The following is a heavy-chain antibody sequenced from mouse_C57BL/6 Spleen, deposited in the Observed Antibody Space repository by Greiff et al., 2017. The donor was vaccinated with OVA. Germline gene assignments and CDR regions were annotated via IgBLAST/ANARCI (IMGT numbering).Heavy chain of an antibody. CDR2: ISSGGSYT. CDR3: ARHSALRSFDY. J-gene: IGHJ2*01. D-gene: IGHD2-12*01. CDR1: GFTFSSYG. V-gene: IGHV5-6*02. Sequence: DVMLVESGGDLVKPGGSLKLSCAASGFTFSSYGMSWVRQTPDKRLEWVATISSGGSYTYYPDSVKGRFTISRDNAKNTLYLQMSSLKSEDTAMYYCARHSALRSFDYWGQGTTLTVSS.